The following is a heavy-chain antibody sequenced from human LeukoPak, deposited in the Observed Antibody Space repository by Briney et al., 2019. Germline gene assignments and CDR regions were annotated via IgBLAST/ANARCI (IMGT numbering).Heavy chain of an antibody. D-gene: IGHD3-3*01. CDR1: GGSISSYY. CDR3: ATAYYDFWSGYLVGAFDI. CDR2: IYYSGST. Sequence: PSETLSLTCTVSGGSISSYYWSWIRQPPGKGLEWIGYIYYSGSTNYNPSLKSRVTISVDTSKNQFSLKLSSVTAADTAVYYCATAYYDFWSGYLVGAFDIWGQGTMVTVSS. V-gene: IGHV4-59*01. J-gene: IGHJ3*02.